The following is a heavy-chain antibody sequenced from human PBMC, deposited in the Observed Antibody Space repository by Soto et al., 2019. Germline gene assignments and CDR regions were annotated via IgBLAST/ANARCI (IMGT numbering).Heavy chain of an antibody. J-gene: IGHJ4*02. Sequence: PGGSLRLSGAASGITFSRHSISWVRQAPGTGLEWVSTIDPTGANTHYADSVKGRFTISRDNSRNTLDLQMNSLRAGDTALYYCVSWVYAHFDYCGQGTPVTVSS. D-gene: IGHD2-2*01. V-gene: IGHV3-23*01. CDR2: IDPTGANT. CDR1: GITFSRHS. CDR3: VSWVYAHFDY.